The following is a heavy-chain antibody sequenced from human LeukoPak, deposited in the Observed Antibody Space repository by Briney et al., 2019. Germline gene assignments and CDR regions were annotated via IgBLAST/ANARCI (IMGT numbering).Heavy chain of an antibody. Sequence: GAAVKVSCKASGYTFTAHFIHWVRQAPGQGLEWMGWIDRNSGGINCAQKFQGRVAMTRDTSISTAYMEVSRLRSDDTAVYYCARVRIGQQLDKYYYYPMDVWGQGTTVTVSS. CDR1: GYTFTAHF. D-gene: IGHD6-13*01. V-gene: IGHV1-2*02. J-gene: IGHJ6*02. CDR3: ARVRIGQQLDKYYYYPMDV. CDR2: IDRNSGGI.